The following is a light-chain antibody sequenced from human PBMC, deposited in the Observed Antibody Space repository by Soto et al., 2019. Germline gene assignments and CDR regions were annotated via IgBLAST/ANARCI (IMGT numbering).Light chain of an antibody. J-gene: IGLJ3*02. CDR3: SSYAGSYILGV. V-gene: IGLV2-11*01. Sequence: QSALAQPRSVSGSPGQSVTLSCTGTSSDVGGYDFVSWYQQYPGKAPKLIIFDVTERTSGVPDRFSGSKSGNSASRTISGLQAEDEADYYCSSYAGSYILGVFGGGTKLTVL. CDR2: DVT. CDR1: SSDVGGYDF.